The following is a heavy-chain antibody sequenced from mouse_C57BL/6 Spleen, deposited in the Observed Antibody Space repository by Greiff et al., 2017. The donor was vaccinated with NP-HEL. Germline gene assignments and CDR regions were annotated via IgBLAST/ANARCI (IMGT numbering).Heavy chain of an antibody. D-gene: IGHD1-1*01. CDR3: ARKEAVVAYYFDY. CDR2: INPSNGGT. CDR1: GYTFPSYW. Sequence: QVQLQQPGTELVKPGASVKLSCTASGYTFPSYWMHWVKQRPGQGLEWIGNINPSNGGTNYNEKFKSKATLTVDKSSSTAYMQLSSLPSEDSAVYYCARKEAVVAYYFDYWGQGTTLTVSS. V-gene: IGHV1-53*01. J-gene: IGHJ2*01.